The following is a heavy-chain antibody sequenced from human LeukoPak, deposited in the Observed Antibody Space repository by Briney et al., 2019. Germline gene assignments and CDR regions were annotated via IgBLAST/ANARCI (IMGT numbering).Heavy chain of an antibody. CDR2: IKEDGSEK. V-gene: IGHV3-7*04. CDR1: GFTFSNYW. Sequence: GGSLRLSCAASGFTFSNYWMNWVRQAPGRGLEWVANIKEDGSEKYYVDSVKGRFTISRDNAKNSLYLQMDSLRAEDTAVYYCARDSQHLNFDHWGQGTLVTVSS. J-gene: IGHJ4*02. D-gene: IGHD3-3*02. CDR3: ARDSQHLNFDH.